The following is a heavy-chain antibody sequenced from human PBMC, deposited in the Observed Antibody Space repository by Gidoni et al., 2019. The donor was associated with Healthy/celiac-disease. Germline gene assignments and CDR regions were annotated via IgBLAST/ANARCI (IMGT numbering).Heavy chain of an antibody. V-gene: IGHV3-23*01. CDR1: GFTFSSYA. CDR3: ARTNYYDSSGYFYYYYYGMDV. J-gene: IGHJ6*02. Sequence: EVQLLESGGGLVQPGGSLRLSCAASGFTFSSYAMSWVRQAPGKGLEWVSAISGSGGSTYYADSVKGRFNISRDNSKNTLYLQMNSLRAEDTAVYYCARTNYYDSSGYFYYYYYGMDVWGQGTTVTVSS. CDR2: ISGSGGST. D-gene: IGHD3-22*01.